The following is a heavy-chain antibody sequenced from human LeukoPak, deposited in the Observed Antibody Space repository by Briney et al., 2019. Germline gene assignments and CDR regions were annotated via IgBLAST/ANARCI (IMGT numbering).Heavy chain of an antibody. J-gene: IGHJ6*02. CDR3: VKGKREDNHYYYGLDV. Sequence: GGSLRLSCAASGFTSTKFGMHWVRQSPGKGLEWVAAISYDAFNEDYGRSVRGRFTISRDNSKNTVDLQMNSLRPEDTAVYFCVKGKREDNHYYYGLDVWVQGTSVIVAS. CDR1: GFTSTKFG. V-gene: IGHV3-30*18. D-gene: IGHD1-1*01. CDR2: ISYDAFNE.